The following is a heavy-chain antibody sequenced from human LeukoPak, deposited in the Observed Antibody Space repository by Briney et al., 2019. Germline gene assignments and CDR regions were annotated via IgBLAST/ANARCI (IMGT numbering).Heavy chain of an antibody. Sequence: GGSLRLSCAASGFTFSNAWMSWVRQAPGKGLEWVGRIKSKTDGGTTDYAAPVKGRFTISRDDSKNTLYLQMNSLKTEDTAVYYCTTDGIGVVVAATPILYYFDYWGQGTLVTVSS. CDR2: IKSKTDGGTT. D-gene: IGHD2-15*01. CDR3: TTDGIGVVVAATPILYYFDY. CDR1: GFTFSNAW. J-gene: IGHJ4*02. V-gene: IGHV3-15*01.